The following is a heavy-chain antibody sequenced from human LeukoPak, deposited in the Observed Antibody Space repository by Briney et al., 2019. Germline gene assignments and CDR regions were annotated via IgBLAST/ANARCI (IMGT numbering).Heavy chain of an antibody. CDR3: PRDRGGGSYLDY. D-gene: IGHD1-26*01. CDR1: GFTVSSNY. Sequence: GGSLRLSCPASGFTVSSNYMNWVRQAPGKGLEWVSVIYSGGSTHYADSVKGRLTISRDNSKNTLYLQMNSLRAEDTAVYYCPRDRGGGSYLDYWGQGTLVTVSS. V-gene: IGHV3-66*01. J-gene: IGHJ4*02. CDR2: IYSGGST.